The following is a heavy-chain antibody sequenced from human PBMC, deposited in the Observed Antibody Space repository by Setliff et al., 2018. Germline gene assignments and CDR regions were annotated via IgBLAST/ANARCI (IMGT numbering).Heavy chain of an antibody. J-gene: IGHJ6*02. CDR1: GGSISSGSYY. Sequence: SETLSLTCTASGGSISSGSYYWSWIRQPAGKGLERIGRIYTSGSTNYSPSLKSRVTISVDTSTNQFSLKLSSVTAADTAVYYCARAFTYYNFWSGYGYGMDVWGQGTTVTVSS. D-gene: IGHD3-3*01. V-gene: IGHV4-61*02. CDR2: IYTSGST. CDR3: ARAFTYYNFWSGYGYGMDV.